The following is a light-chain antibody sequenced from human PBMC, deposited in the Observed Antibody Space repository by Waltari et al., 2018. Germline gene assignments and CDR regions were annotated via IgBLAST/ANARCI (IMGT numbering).Light chain of an antibody. J-gene: IGKJ4*01. CDR2: AAS. CDR3: QQCNSYLIT. V-gene: IGKV1-5*03. CDR1: QSIGSS. Sequence: DMQMTHSPSTLSASVGDIVTITCRASQSIGSSLAWYQQKPGKAPKVVIYAASSLESGVPSRFSGSGSGTEFTLTISSLQPDDFATYYCQQCNSYLITFGGGTKVEIK.